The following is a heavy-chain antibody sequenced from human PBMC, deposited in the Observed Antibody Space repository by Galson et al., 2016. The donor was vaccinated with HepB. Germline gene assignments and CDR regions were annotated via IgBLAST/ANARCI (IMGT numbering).Heavy chain of an antibody. V-gene: IGHV3-30*18. Sequence: SLRLSCAASGFTFSSYGMHWVRQAPGKGLEWVALISYDANNKYYADSVKGRFTISRDNSKNTLYLEMNSLRAEDTAVYYCAKDERGSYYYYGMDVWGQGTVVTVSS. CDR2: ISYDANNK. D-gene: IGHD1-26*01. CDR1: GFTFSSYG. CDR3: AKDERGSYYYYGMDV. J-gene: IGHJ6*01.